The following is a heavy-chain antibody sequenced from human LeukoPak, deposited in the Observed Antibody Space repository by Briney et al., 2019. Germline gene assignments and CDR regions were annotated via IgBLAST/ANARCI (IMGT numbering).Heavy chain of an antibody. D-gene: IGHD3-22*01. J-gene: IGHJ4*02. V-gene: IGHV4-34*01. CDR1: GGSFSGYY. Sequence: PSETLSLTCAVYGGSFSGYYRSWIRQPPGKGLEWIGEINHSGSTNYNPSLKSRVTISVDTSKNQFSLKLSSVTAADTAVYYCARRGRYYYDSSGYYWGQGTLVTASS. CDR2: INHSGST. CDR3: ARRGRYYYDSSGYY.